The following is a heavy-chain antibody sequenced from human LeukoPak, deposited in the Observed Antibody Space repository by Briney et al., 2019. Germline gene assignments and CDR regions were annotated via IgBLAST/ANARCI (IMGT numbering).Heavy chain of an antibody. CDR1: GYTFTSYY. Sequence: ASVKVSCKASGYTFTSYYMHGVRQAPGQGLEWMGIINPSGGSTSYAQKFQGRVTMTRDMSTSTVYMELSSLRSEDTAVYYCATYSIGYSGQNYYYYYMDVWGKGTTVTVSS. D-gene: IGHD5-12*01. CDR2: INPSGGST. CDR3: ATYSIGYSGQNYYYYYMDV. V-gene: IGHV1-46*01. J-gene: IGHJ6*03.